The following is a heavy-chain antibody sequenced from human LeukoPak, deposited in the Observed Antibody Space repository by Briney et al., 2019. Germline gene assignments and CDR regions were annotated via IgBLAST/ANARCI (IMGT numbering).Heavy chain of an antibody. V-gene: IGHV3-9*01. CDR3: AREGSGSTNFDY. D-gene: IGHD3-10*01. J-gene: IGHJ4*02. CDR2: ISWKSGNI. CDR1: GFTFDDYA. Sequence: PGRSLRLSCAASGFTFDDYAMHWVRQAPGKGLEWVSGISWKSGNIVYADSVKGRFTISRDNAKNSLYLQMNSLRAEDTAVYYCAREGSGSTNFDYWGQGTLVTVSS.